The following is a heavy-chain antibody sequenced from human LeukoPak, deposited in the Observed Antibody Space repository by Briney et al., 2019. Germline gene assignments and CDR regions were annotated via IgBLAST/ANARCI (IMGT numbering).Heavy chain of an antibody. V-gene: IGHV3-15*01. CDR2: IKSKNDGGTI. Sequence: GGSLRLSCAVSGLDFRTTWMSWVRQPPGKGPEWIARIKSKNDGGTIDYAASVKGRFSISRDDSEKMVYLQMDSLQTEDTAVYYCTTDPRVWGQGTMVTVSS. J-gene: IGHJ3*01. CDR1: GLDFRTTW. CDR3: TTDPRV.